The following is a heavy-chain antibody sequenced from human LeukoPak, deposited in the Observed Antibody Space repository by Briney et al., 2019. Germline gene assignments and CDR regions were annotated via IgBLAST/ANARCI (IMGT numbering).Heavy chain of an antibody. Sequence: SETLSLTCTVSGGSISSNSYYWGWIRQSPGTGLEWIGSIYYSGSTYYNPSLKSRVTISVDTSKNQFSLKLSSVTAADTAMYYCARNRYYYGSGNYGVPNWFDPWGQGTLVTVSS. CDR1: GGSISSNSYY. D-gene: IGHD3-10*01. J-gene: IGHJ5*02. V-gene: IGHV4-39*01. CDR2: IYYSGST. CDR3: ARNRYYYGSGNYGVPNWFDP.